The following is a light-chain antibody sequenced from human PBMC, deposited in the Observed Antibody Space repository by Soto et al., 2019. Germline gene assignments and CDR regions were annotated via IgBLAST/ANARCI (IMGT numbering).Light chain of an antibody. CDR2: DNN. V-gene: IGLV1-51*01. J-gene: IGLJ2*01. Sequence: VLTQPPSVSGAPGQRVTISCTGSSSNIGAGYDVSWYQQLPGTAPKLLIYDNNRRPSGIPDRFSGSKSGASATLGITGLQTGDEADYYCGTWDSSLSAVVFGGGTKVTVL. CDR1: SSNIGAGYD. CDR3: GTWDSSLSAVV.